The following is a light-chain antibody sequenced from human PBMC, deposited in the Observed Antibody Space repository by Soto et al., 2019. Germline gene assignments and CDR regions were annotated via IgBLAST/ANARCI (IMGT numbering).Light chain of an antibody. J-gene: IGKJ4*01. V-gene: IGKV3-20*01. CDR3: QQFSSYPLT. CDR2: GAS. Sequence: EIVLTQSPGTLSLSPGERATLSCRASQSVTSDYLAWYRQKPGQAPRLLMYGASNRATGIPDRFSGSGSGTDFTLTISRLEPEDFAVYYCQQFSSYPLTFGGGTKVDIK. CDR1: QSVTSDY.